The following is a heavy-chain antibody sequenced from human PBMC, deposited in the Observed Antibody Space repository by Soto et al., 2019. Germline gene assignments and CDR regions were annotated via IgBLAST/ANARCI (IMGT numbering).Heavy chain of an antibody. D-gene: IGHD3-10*01. V-gene: IGHV3-30*18. CDR2: ISSDGNEK. J-gene: IGHJ4*02. Sequence: QVQLVESGGGVVQPGRSLRLSCAASGIHFSSYGMHWVRQAPGKGLEWVAVISSDGNEKYYAASVKGRFTISRNNSNNTLYLQVHSLKNEDTAVYYCAKVAWSYPGEGDYWGQGTLVTVSS. CDR1: GIHFSSYG. CDR3: AKVAWSYPGEGDY.